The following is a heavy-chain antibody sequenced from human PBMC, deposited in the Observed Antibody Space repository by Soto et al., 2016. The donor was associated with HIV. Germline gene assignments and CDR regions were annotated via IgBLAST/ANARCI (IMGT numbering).Heavy chain of an antibody. D-gene: IGHD4-17*01. Sequence: QLVQSGAEGKKPGSSVKVSCKASGGTLTSYNINWVRQAPGQGLEWMGGITPILETPNYAQKFQGRITITADDSANTVYMELSSLRSEDTAIYYCAKCRPYATVPREASDVWGQGTMVTVSS. CDR1: GGTLTSYN. V-gene: IGHV1-69*12. J-gene: IGHJ3*01. CDR2: ITPILETP. CDR3: AKCRPYATVPREASDV.